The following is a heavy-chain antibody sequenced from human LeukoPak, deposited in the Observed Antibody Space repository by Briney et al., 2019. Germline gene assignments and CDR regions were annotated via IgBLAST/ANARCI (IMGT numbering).Heavy chain of an antibody. Sequence: GGSLRLSCAASGFTVSSNYMSWVRQAPGKGLEWVSLMYSGGSTYYADSVKGRFTISRDNSKNTLFLQMNSLRAEDTAVYYCAKEAPYGDYGSNIDYWGQGTLVTVSS. V-gene: IGHV3-66*01. CDR3: AKEAPYGDYGSNIDY. CDR2: MYSGGST. CDR1: GFTVSSNY. J-gene: IGHJ4*02. D-gene: IGHD4-17*01.